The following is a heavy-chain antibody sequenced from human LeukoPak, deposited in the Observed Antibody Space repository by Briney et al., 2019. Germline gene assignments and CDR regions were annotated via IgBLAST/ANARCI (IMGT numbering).Heavy chain of an antibody. V-gene: IGHV3-15*01. Sequence: PGGSLRLSCEASGFTISNDWMSWVRQAPGKGLEWVGRIKSNTDGGTTDYAAPVKGRFTISRDDSKNTLSLQMSGLKTEDTAVYYCTTDRFWWGQGTLVTVSS. CDR1: GFTISNDW. CDR2: IKSNTDGGTT. CDR3: TTDRFW. D-gene: IGHD3-3*01. J-gene: IGHJ4*02.